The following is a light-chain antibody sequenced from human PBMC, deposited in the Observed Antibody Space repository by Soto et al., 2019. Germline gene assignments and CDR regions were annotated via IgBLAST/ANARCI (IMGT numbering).Light chain of an antibody. V-gene: IGKV1-9*01. CDR2: AAS. CDR3: QQLKSYPIT. CDR1: QGINSY. Sequence: DIQLTQSPSFLSASVGDRVTITCRASQGINSYLGWYQQKPGKAPKLLIYAASTLQSGVTSRFSGSGSGTEFPLTISSLQPEDFATYYCQQLKSYPITFGPGTKVDI. J-gene: IGKJ3*01.